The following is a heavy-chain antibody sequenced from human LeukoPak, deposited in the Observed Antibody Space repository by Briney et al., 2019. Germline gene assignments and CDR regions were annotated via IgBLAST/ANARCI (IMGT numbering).Heavy chain of an antibody. J-gene: IGHJ4*02. Sequence: GGSLRLSCAASGFTFSSYEMNWVRQAPGKGLEWVSYISSSGSTIYYADSVKGRFTISRDDAKNSLYLQMNSLRAEDTAVYYCARARGIDLESRGLDYWGQGTLVTVSS. CDR2: ISSSGSTI. D-gene: IGHD3-10*01. CDR3: ARARGIDLESRGLDY. V-gene: IGHV3-48*03. CDR1: GFTFSSYE.